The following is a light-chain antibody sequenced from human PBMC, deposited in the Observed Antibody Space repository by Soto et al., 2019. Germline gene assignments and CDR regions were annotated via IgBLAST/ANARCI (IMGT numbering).Light chain of an antibody. CDR3: QQRSNWPT. V-gene: IGKV3-11*01. J-gene: IGKJ5*01. CDR1: QSVSSY. CDR2: DAS. Sequence: EIVLTQSPATLSLSPGERATLSCRASQSVSSYLAWYQPKPGQAPSLLIYDASNRATGIPARFSGSGSGTDSTLTIRSLQPEDFAVDYCQQRSNWPTFGQGTRLEIK.